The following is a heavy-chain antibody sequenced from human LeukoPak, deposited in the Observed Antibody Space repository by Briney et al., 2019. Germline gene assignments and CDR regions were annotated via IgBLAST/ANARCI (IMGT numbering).Heavy chain of an antibody. D-gene: IGHD1-26*01. CDR2: ISSSSNYI. V-gene: IGHV3-21*01. J-gene: IGHJ3*02. Sequence: GGSLRLSXAASGFTFSTYNMNWVRQAPGKGVEWVSSISSSSNYIYYADSVKGRFTISRDNAKNSLYLQMNNLRAEDTDVYYCARDVGASAPDAFDIWGQGTMVTVSS. CDR1: GFTFSTYN. CDR3: ARDVGASAPDAFDI.